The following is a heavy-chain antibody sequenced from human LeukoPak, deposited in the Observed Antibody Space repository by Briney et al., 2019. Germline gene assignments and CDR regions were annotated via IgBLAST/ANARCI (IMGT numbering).Heavy chain of an antibody. CDR2: IYYSGST. V-gene: IGHV4-59*01. CDR1: GGSISSYY. J-gene: IGHJ4*02. D-gene: IGHD3-22*01. CDR3: ARLDSSGYYYVGY. Sequence: PSETLSLTCTVSGGSISSYYWSWIRQPPGKGLEWIGYIYYSGSTNYNPSLKRRVTISVDTSKNQFSLKLGSVTAADTAVYYCARLDSSGYYYVGYWGQGTLVTASS.